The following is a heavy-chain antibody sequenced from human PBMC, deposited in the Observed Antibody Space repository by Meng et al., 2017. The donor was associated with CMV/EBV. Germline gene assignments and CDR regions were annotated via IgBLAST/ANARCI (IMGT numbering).Heavy chain of an antibody. CDR3: ARGGGGEWELLHYFDY. J-gene: IGHJ4*02. D-gene: IGHD1-26*01. Sequence: LHCGACLLRPSHTRYLACAVYGGSVSGNYWSWIRQPPGKGLEWIGEINHSGRTNYNPSLKSRVTISVDTSKNQFSLKLSSVTAADTAVYYCARGGGGEWELLHYFDYWGQGTLVTVSS. CDR2: INHSGRT. V-gene: IGHV4-34*01. CDR1: GGSVSGNY.